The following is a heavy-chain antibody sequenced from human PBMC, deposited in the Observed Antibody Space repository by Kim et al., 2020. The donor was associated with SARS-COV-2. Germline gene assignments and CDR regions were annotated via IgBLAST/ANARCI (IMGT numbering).Heavy chain of an antibody. CDR2: NKSGST. D-gene: IGHD6-6*01. V-gene: IGHV4-31*02. Sequence: NKSGSTYYNPSLKSRVTISVDTSKNQFSLKLSSVTAADTAMYYCASSTVAGRPDYWGQ. CDR3: ASSTVAGRPDY. J-gene: IGHJ4*02.